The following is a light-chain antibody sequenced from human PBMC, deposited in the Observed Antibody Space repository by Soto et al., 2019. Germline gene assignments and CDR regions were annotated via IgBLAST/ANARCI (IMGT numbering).Light chain of an antibody. CDR1: QSVSSY. CDR3: QPRSNLRK. CDR2: DAS. V-gene: IGKV3-11*01. Sequence: EIVLTKTPSNLRLSPGERATLCCRASQSVSSYLAWYQQKPGQAPRLLIYDASNRATGIPARFSGSGSGTDFSLSSRSIAPEEFAVYYCQPRSNLRKIGEGTRLEIK. J-gene: IGKJ5*01.